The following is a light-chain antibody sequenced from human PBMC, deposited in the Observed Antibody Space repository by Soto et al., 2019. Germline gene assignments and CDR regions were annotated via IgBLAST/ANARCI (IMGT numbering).Light chain of an antibody. CDR2: STL. J-gene: IGLJ3*02. V-gene: IGLV7-43*01. CDR3: LIYYHSTWV. CDR1: TGAVTNNYY. Sequence: QTVVTQEPSLTVSPGGTVTLTCTSSTGAVTNNYYPNWFQQKPGQAPRALIYSTLNKHSWTPARFSGSLLGGKAALTLSGVQPEDEAAYFCLIYYHSTWVFGGGTKLTVL.